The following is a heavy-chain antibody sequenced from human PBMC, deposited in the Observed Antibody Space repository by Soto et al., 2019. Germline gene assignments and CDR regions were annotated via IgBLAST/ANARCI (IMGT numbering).Heavy chain of an antibody. V-gene: IGHV7-4-1*01. CDR2: INTNTGNP. CDR1: GYTSTSYA. Sequence: ASVKVSCKASGYTSTSYAMNWVRQAPGQGLEWMGWINTNTGNPTYAQGFTGRFVFSLDTSVSTAYLQICSLKAEDTAVYYCARDRYDFWSGYYTTNWFDPWGQGTLVTVSS. J-gene: IGHJ5*02. D-gene: IGHD3-3*01. CDR3: ARDRYDFWSGYYTTNWFDP.